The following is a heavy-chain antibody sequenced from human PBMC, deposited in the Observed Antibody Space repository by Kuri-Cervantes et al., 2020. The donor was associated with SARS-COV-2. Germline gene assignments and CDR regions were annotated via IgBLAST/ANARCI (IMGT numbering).Heavy chain of an antibody. J-gene: IGHJ3*02. CDR3: ARDLRPKAAAGTRNAFDI. CDR2: IYTSGST. D-gene: IGHD6-13*01. V-gene: IGHV4-4*07. Sequence: SETLSLTCTVSGGSISSYHWSWIRQPAGKGLEWIGRIYTSGSTNYNPSLKSRVTMSVDTSKNQFSLKLSSVTAADTAVYYCARDLRPKAAAGTRNAFDIWGQGTMVTVSS. CDR1: GGSISSYH.